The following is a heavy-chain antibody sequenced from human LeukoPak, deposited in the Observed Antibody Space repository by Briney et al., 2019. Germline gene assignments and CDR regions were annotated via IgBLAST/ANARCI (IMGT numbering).Heavy chain of an antibody. CDR3: AKDKSSAPGDY. J-gene: IGHJ4*02. Sequence: GGSLRLSCAASGFTFSNYGMHWVRQAPGKGLEWVAFIRYDGNSEYYADSVKGRFTISRDTSKNTLYLQMNSLRAEDTAVYYCAKDKSSAPGDYWGQGTLVTVSS. CDR2: IRYDGNSE. D-gene: IGHD6-6*01. V-gene: IGHV3-30*02. CDR1: GFTFSNYG.